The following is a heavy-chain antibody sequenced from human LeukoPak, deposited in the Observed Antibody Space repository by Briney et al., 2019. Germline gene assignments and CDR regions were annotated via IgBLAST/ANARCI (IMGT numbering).Heavy chain of an antibody. CDR1: GGSISSGGYY. CDR2: IYHSGST. Sequence: SETLSLTCTVSGGSISSGGYYWSWIRQHPGKGLEWIGYIYHSGSTYYNPSLKSRVTISVDTSKNQFSLKLSSVTAADTAVYYCARDWRQNYFDYWGQGTLVTVSS. V-gene: IGHV4-31*03. D-gene: IGHD3-3*01. J-gene: IGHJ4*02. CDR3: ARDWRQNYFDY.